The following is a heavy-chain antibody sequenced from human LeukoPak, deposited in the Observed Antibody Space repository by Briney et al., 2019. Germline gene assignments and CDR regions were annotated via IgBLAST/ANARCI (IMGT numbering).Heavy chain of an antibody. CDR2: INHSGST. D-gene: IGHD3-3*01. V-gene: IGHV4-34*01. CDR3: ARSFWSGYYTYFDY. CDR1: GGSFSGCY. Sequence: PSETLSLTCAVYGGSFSGCYWSWIRQPPGKGLEWIGEINHSGSTNYNPSLKSRVTISVDTSKNQFSLKLSSVTAADTAVYYCARSFWSGYYTYFDYWGQGTLVTVSS. J-gene: IGHJ4*02.